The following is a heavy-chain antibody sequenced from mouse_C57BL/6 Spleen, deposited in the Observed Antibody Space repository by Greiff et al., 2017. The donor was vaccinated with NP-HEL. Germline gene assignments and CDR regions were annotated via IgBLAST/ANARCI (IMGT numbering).Heavy chain of an antibody. D-gene: IGHD2-4*01. CDR3: ARIYYDYDGAWFAY. CDR1: GFSLSTSGMG. V-gene: IGHV8-12*01. Sequence: QVTLKESGPGILQSSQTLSLTCSFSGFSLSTSGMGVSWIRQPSGKGLEWLAHIYWDDDKRYNPSPKSRLTISKDTSRNQVFRKITSVDTADTATYYCARIYYDYDGAWFAYWGQGTLVTVSA. J-gene: IGHJ3*01. CDR2: IYWDDDK.